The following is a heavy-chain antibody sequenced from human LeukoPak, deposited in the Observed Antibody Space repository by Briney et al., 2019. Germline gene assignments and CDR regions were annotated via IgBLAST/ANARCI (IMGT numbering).Heavy chain of an antibody. J-gene: IGHJ6*03. CDR2: ISAYNGNT. V-gene: IGHV1-18*04. D-gene: IGHD6-13*01. CDR3: ARDSRIAAAGHYYYYYMDV. CDR1: GYTFTSYG. Sequence: GASVKVSCKASGYTFTSYGISWVRQAPGQGLEWMGWISAYNGNTNYAQKLQGRVTMTTDTSTSTAYMELRSLRSDDTAVYYCARDSRIAAAGHYYYYYMDVWGKGTTATVSS.